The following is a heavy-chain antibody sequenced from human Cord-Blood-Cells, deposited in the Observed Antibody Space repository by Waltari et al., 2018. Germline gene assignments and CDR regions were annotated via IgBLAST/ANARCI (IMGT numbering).Heavy chain of an antibody. CDR1: GLPVIRHC. CDR2: IYSGGST. V-gene: IGHV3-53*01. J-gene: IGHJ3*02. Sequence: EVALVESGGGLIQLGGSLRLSCAVSGLPVIRHCMSLVRQAPGKGLERVSVIYSGGSTYYADSVKGRFTISRDKSKNTLYLQMNSLRAEDTAVYYCARADGVYDAFDIWGQGTMVTVSS. CDR3: ARADGVYDAFDI. D-gene: IGHD6-13*01.